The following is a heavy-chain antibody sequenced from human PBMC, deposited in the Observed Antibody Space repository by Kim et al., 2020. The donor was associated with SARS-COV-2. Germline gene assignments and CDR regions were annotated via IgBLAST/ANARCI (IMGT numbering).Heavy chain of an antibody. CDR1: GGSFSGYY. CDR3: SGRSVKHGYFDL. CDR2: VNHSGAT. J-gene: IGHJ2*01. V-gene: IGHV4-34*01. Sequence: SETLSLTCTVYGGSFSGYYWSWIRQPLGKGLEWIGEVNHSGATNYSPSLKSRVTVSVDTSKNQLSLTLTSATAAATAVYYCSGRSVKHGYFDLWGRFTLV.